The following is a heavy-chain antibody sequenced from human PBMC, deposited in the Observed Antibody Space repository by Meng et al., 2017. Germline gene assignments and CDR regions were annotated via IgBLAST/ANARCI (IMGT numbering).Heavy chain of an antibody. CDR2: ISYDGSNK. D-gene: IGHD3-10*02. CDR3: AKSGGGRSDNYYVVSGWYFDL. CDR1: GFTFSSYA. Sequence: GGSLRLSCAASGFTFSSYAMHWVRQAPGKGLEWVAVISYDGSNKYYADSVKGRFTISRDNSKNTLYLQMNSLRAEDTAVYYCAKSGGGRSDNYYVVSGWYFDLWGRGTLVTVSS. V-gene: IGHV3-30*04. J-gene: IGHJ2*01.